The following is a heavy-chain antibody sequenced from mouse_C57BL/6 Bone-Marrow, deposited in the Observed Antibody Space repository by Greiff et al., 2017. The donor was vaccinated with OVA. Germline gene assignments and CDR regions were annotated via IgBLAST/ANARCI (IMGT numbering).Heavy chain of an antibody. CDR2: IWSGGST. V-gene: IGHV2-2*01. CDR1: GFSLTSYG. J-gene: IGHJ4*01. CDR3: ARNWGSYSNYGYAMDY. D-gene: IGHD2-5*01. Sequence: VQLHQSGPGLVQPSQSLSITCTVSGFSLTSYGVHWVRQSPGKGLEWLGVIWSGGSTDYNAAFISRLSISKDNSKSQVFFKMNSLQADDTAIYYCARNWGSYSNYGYAMDYWGQGTSVTVSS.